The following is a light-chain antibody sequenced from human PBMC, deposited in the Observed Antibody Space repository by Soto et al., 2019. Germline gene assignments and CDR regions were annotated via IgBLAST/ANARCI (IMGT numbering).Light chain of an antibody. V-gene: IGKV1-5*03. Sequence: DIQMTQSPSTLSASVGDRVTITCRASQTILDWLAWYQQKPGKAPKLLIFKASTLQSGVPSRVSGGGSGTEFTLTISSLQPHDFATYYCQQYNTFPFMYTFDQGTRLEIK. CDR1: QTILDW. J-gene: IGKJ2*01. CDR2: KAS. CDR3: QQYNTFPFMYT.